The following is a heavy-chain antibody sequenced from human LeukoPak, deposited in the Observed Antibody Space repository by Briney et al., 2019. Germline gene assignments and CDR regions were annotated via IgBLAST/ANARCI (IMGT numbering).Heavy chain of an antibody. CDR3: AKDSLLPPSGWQDY. Sequence: GGSLRLSCAASGFTFSSYAMSWVRQAPGKGLEWVSATSGSGGSTYYADSVKGRFAISRDNSKNTLYLQMNSLRAEDTAVYYCAKDSLLPPSGWQDYWGQGTLVTVSS. CDR1: GFTFSSYA. V-gene: IGHV3-23*01. CDR2: TSGSGGST. J-gene: IGHJ4*02. D-gene: IGHD6-19*01.